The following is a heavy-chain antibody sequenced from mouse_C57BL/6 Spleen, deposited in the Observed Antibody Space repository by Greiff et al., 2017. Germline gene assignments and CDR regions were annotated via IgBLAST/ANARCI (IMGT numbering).Heavy chain of an antibody. Sequence: QVQLQQSGAELVKPGASVKLSCKASGYTFTSYWMQWVKQRPGQGLEWIGEIDPSDSYTNYNQKFKGKATLTVDTSSSTAYMQLSSLTSEDSAVYYCARWADVDSSGWFAYWGQGTLVTVSA. J-gene: IGHJ3*01. D-gene: IGHD3-2*02. CDR1: GYTFTSYW. V-gene: IGHV1-50*01. CDR2: IDPSDSYT. CDR3: ARWADVDSSGWFAY.